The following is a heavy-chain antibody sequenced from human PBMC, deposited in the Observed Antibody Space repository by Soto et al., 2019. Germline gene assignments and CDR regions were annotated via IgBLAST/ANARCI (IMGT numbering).Heavy chain of an antibody. Sequence: EVQLVESGGVVVQPGGSLRLSCAASGFTFDDYTMHWVRQAPGKGLEWVSLISWDGGSTYYADSVKGRFTMSRDNSKNSLYLQMNSLRTEDTALYYCAKGEAYYDSSGYYYPHYWGQGTLVTVSS. J-gene: IGHJ4*02. CDR1: GFTFDDYT. V-gene: IGHV3-43*01. D-gene: IGHD3-22*01. CDR2: ISWDGGST. CDR3: AKGEAYYDSSGYYYPHY.